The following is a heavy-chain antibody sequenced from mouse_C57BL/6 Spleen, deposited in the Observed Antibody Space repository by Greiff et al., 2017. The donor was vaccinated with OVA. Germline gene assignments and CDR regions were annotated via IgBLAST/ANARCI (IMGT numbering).Heavy chain of an antibody. CDR2: IYPSDSET. V-gene: IGHV1-52*01. CDR1: GYTFTSYW. CDR3: AREGSTIVATDEALDY. D-gene: IGHD1-1*01. Sequence: QVQLQQPGAELVRPGSSVKLSCKASGYTFTSYWMHWVKQRPIQGLEWIGNIYPSDSETHYNQKFKDKATLTVDKSSSTAYMQLISLTSEDSALYNCAREGSTIVATDEALDYWGQGTSVTVSA. J-gene: IGHJ4*01.